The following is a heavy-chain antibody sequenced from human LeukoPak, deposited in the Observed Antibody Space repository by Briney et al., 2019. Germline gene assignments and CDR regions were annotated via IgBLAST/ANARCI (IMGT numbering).Heavy chain of an antibody. CDR3: ARDHPPGLGSLQFDY. D-gene: IGHD3-10*01. Sequence: GGSLRLSCAVSGFTFSSYAIYWVRQAPGKGLEWVAAISSDGDKKKYSDSVKGRFTISRDNSRSTLYLQMTSLRAEDTAVYYCARDHPPGLGSLQFDYWGQGTLVTVSS. CDR2: ISSDGDKK. CDR1: GFTFSSYA. J-gene: IGHJ4*02. V-gene: IGHV3-30*04.